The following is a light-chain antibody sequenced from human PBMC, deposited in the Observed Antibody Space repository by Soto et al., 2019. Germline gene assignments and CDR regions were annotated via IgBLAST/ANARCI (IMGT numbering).Light chain of an antibody. V-gene: IGKV1-39*01. CDR3: QQSYSTPPT. Sequence: DIQMTQSPSSLSASVGERVTITCRASQSISSYLNWYQQKPGKAPNLLIYDASSLQSGVPSRFSGSGSGTDFTLTISSLQPEDFATYYCQQSYSTPPTFGQGTKVEIK. J-gene: IGKJ1*01. CDR2: DAS. CDR1: QSISSY.